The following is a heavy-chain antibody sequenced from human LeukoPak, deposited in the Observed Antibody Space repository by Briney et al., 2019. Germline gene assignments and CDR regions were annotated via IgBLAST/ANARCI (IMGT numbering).Heavy chain of an antibody. CDR3: ARHPNRGITMVRGVIITYFDY. CDR2: IYTSGST. D-gene: IGHD3-10*01. Sequence: PSETLSLTCTVSGGSISSYYWSWIRQPAGKGLEWIGRIYTSGSTNYNPSLKSRVTISVDTSKNQFSLKLSSVTAADTAVYYCARHPNRGITMVRGVIITYFDYWGQGTLVTVSS. J-gene: IGHJ4*02. CDR1: GGSISSYY. V-gene: IGHV4-4*07.